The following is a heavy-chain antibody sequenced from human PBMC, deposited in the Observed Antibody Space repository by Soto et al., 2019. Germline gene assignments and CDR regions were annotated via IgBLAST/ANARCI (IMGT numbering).Heavy chain of an antibody. J-gene: IGHJ3*02. CDR2: IIPIFGTA. Sequence: QVQLVQSGAEVKKPGSSVKVSCKASGGTFSSYAISWVRQAPGQGLEWMGGIIPIFGTANYAQKFQGRVTITADESTITAYMELSSLRSEDTAVYYCARSEDPQWYRGSAFDIWCQGTMVTVSS. CDR1: GGTFSSYA. CDR3: ARSEDPQWYRGSAFDI. V-gene: IGHV1-69*01. D-gene: IGHD1-26*01.